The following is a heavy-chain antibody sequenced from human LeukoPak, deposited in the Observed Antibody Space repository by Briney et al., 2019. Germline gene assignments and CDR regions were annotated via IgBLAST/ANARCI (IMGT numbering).Heavy chain of an antibody. Sequence: GGSLRLSCAASGFTFSSYEMNWVRQAPGKGLEWVSYISSSGSTICYADSVKGRFTISRDNAKNSLYLQMNSLRAEDTAVYYCARVNTYYDFWSGYLDYWGQGTLVTVSS. CDR3: ARVNTYYDFWSGYLDY. J-gene: IGHJ4*02. CDR1: GFTFSSYE. D-gene: IGHD3-3*01. CDR2: ISSSGSTI. V-gene: IGHV3-48*03.